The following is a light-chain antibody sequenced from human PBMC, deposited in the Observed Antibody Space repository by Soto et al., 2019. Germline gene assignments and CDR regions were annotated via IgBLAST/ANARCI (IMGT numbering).Light chain of an antibody. Sequence: ISCTGTSSDVGGYNYVSWYQQHPAKAPKLMIYEVSNRPSGVSHRFSGSKSGNTASLTISGLQAEDEADYYCFSYTTSSTLVFGGGTKVTVL. J-gene: IGLJ3*02. CDR3: FSYTTSSTLV. CDR1: SSDVGGYNY. CDR2: EVS. V-gene: IGLV2-14*01.